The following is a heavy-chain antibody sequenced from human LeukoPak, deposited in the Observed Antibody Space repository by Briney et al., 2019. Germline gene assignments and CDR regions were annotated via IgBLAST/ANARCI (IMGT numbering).Heavy chain of an antibody. CDR1: VYTFTSYY. Sequence: ASVKVSCKASVYTFTSYYMHWVRQAPGQGLEWMGVVNPTDGRTTYAQNLQGRVTMTRDTSTSTVYMELSSLKSDDTAVYYCARAVGPRGQSWFDPWGQGTLVTVSS. J-gene: IGHJ5*02. V-gene: IGHV1-46*03. D-gene: IGHD3-10*01. CDR3: ARAVGPRGQSWFDP. CDR2: VNPTDGRT.